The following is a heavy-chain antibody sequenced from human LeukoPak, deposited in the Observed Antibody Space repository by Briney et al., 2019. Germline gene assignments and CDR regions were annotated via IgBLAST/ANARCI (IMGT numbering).Heavy chain of an antibody. Sequence: GGSLRLSCGASGFTFSTYVMNWVRQAPGKGLEWVSSISVRGIDIYYADSVKGRFTISRDNAKNSLYLQMSSLRAEDTAVYYCARDPARGSYGSFDYWGQGTLVTVSS. CDR1: GFTFSTYV. CDR3: ARDPARGSYGSFDY. J-gene: IGHJ4*02. D-gene: IGHD3-16*02. CDR2: ISVRGIDI. V-gene: IGHV3-21*01.